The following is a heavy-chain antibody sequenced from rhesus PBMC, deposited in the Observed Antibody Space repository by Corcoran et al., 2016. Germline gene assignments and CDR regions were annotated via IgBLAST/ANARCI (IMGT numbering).Heavy chain of an antibody. V-gene: IGHV4-173*01. CDR3: ARGSSGWYYYFDY. CDR1: GGSISSNY. D-gene: IGHD6-31*01. J-gene: IGHJ4*01. CDR2: ISGSGVST. Sequence: QLQLQESGPGLVKPSETLSLTCAVSGGSISSNYWNWIRQPPGKGLEWIGRISGSGVSTDYNPSLKTRVTISTDTSKNKFSLKLSSVTTADTAVYYCARGSSGWYYYFDYWGQGVLVTVSS.